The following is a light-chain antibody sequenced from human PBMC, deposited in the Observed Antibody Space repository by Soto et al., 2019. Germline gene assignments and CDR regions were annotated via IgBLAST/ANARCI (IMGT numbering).Light chain of an antibody. V-gene: IGKV3-15*01. Sequence: EIVMTQSPAILSVSPGERATLSCRANESISSNLAWYQQKPGQAPRLLIYGASIRATGIPGRFSGGGSETEFTLTISSLQSEDFAVYYCQQYNNWPITFGQGTRLEIK. CDR3: QQYNNWPIT. CDR1: ESISSN. CDR2: GAS. J-gene: IGKJ5*01.